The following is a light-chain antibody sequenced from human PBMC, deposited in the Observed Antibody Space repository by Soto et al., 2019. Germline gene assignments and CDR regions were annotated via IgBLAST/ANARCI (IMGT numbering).Light chain of an antibody. V-gene: IGKV4-1*01. CDR2: WAS. CDR1: QTLLYNSNNKNY. J-gene: IGKJ4*01. CDR3: QQSYDSPLT. Sequence: NVMTQSPASLPVSLGERATLSCKSSQTLLYNSNNKNYLAWYQQKPGQPPKLLISWASTRESGVPDRISGSGSGTDFTLTISSLQAEDLAVYYCQQSYDSPLTFGGGTKVDIK.